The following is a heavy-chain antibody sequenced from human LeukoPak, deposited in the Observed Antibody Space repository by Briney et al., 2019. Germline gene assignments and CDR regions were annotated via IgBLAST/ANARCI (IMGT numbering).Heavy chain of an antibody. D-gene: IGHD3-3*01. Sequence: AGSLRLSCAASGFTFSSYCMSWVRQAPGKGLEWVANIKQDGREKYYVDSVKGRFTISRDNAKNSLYLQMNSLRAEDTAVYYCAREPQDYYDFWSGYATTREGFDYWGQGTLVTVSS. CDR3: AREPQDYYDFWSGYATTREGFDY. V-gene: IGHV3-7*01. J-gene: IGHJ4*02. CDR1: GFTFSSYC. CDR2: IKQDGREK.